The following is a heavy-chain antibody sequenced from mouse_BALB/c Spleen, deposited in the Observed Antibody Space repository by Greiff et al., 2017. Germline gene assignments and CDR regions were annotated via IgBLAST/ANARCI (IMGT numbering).Heavy chain of an antibody. Sequence: VQLQQSGPELVKPGASVKISCKASGYSFTGYYMHWVKQSHVKSLEWIGRINPYNGATSYNQNFKDKASLTVDKSSSTAYMELHSLTSEDSAVYYCARRDYYGSSSFDYWGQGTTLTVSS. CDR3: ARRDYYGSSSFDY. V-gene: IGHV1-31*01. J-gene: IGHJ2*01. D-gene: IGHD1-1*01. CDR2: INPYNGAT. CDR1: GYSFTGYY.